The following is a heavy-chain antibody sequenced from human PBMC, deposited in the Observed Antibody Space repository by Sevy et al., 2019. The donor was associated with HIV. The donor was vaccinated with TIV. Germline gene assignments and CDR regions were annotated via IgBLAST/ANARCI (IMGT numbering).Heavy chain of an antibody. Sequence: GGSLRLSCAGSGFSFKNVWMTWVRQTPGKGLEWVGHAKRKSDGGLIDYGSPVNGRFTISRDDSNDMLYLQMGSLKTEDTVVYYCARVLGAGAAGAFEIWGQGTMVTVSS. CDR3: ARVLGAGAAGAFEI. CDR2: AKRKSDGGLI. V-gene: IGHV3-15*01. J-gene: IGHJ3*02. CDR1: GFSFKNVW. D-gene: IGHD1-26*01.